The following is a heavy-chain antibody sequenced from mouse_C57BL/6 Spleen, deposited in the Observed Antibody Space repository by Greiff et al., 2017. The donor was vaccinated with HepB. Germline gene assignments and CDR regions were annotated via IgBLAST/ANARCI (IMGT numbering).Heavy chain of an antibody. V-gene: IGHV2-4*01. J-gene: IGHJ2*01. Sequence: QVQLQQSGPGLVQPSQTLSITCTVSGFSLTSYGVHWVRQPPGKGLEWLGVIWSGGSTDYNAAFISRLSISNDNSKSQVFFKMNSLQADETAIYYCAKNSIYYGNLFDYWGQGTTLTVSS. D-gene: IGHD2-1*01. CDR2: IWSGGST. CDR3: AKNSIYYGNLFDY. CDR1: GFSLTSYG.